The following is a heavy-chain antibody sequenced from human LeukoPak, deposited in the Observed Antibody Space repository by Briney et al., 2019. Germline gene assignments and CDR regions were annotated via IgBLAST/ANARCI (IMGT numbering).Heavy chain of an antibody. CDR1: GFTFSSYG. CDR3: AKSAGSTVTTFFDY. D-gene: IGHD4-17*01. V-gene: IGHV3-30*18. J-gene: IGHJ4*02. Sequence: GSLRLSCAASGFTFSSYGMHWVRQAPGKGLEWVAVISYDGSNKYYADSVKGRFTISRDNSKNTLYLQMNSLRAEDTAVYYCAKSAGSTVTTFFDYWGQGTLVTVSS. CDR2: ISYDGSNK.